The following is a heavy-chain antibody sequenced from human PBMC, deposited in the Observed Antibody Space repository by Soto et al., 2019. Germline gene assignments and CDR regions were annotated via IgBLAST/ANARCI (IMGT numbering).Heavy chain of an antibody. D-gene: IGHD3-3*01. V-gene: IGHV3-21*01. CDR2: ISSSSSYI. CDR3: AREGSGYPSYMDV. Sequence: GGSLRLSCAASGFTFSSYSMNWVRQAPGKGLEWVSSISSSSSYIYYADSVKGRFTISRDNAKNSLYLQMNSLRAEDTAVYYCAREGSGYPSYMDVWGKGTTVTVSS. J-gene: IGHJ6*03. CDR1: GFTFSSYS.